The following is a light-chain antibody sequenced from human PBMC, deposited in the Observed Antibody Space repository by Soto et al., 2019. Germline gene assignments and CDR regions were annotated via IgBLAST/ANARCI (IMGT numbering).Light chain of an antibody. V-gene: IGLV2-14*01. J-gene: IGLJ1*01. CDR1: SSDVGAYNW. Sequence: QSVLTQPASVSGSPGQSIAISCTGTSSDVGAYNWVSWYQQYPGKVPKLMIYDVSNRPSGVSNRFSGSKSGNTASLTISGLQAEDEADYYCCSYTATDIYVFGAGTKLTVL. CDR2: DVS. CDR3: CSYTATDIYV.